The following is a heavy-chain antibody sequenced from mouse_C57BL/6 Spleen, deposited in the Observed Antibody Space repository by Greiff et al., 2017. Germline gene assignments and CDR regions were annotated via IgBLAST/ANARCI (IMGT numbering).Heavy chain of an antibody. CDR2: INSDGGST. V-gene: IGHV5-2*01. CDR3: ARLYDYDGGFAY. D-gene: IGHD2-4*01. Sequence: DVMLVESGGGLVQPGESLKLSCESNEYDFPSHDMSWVRKTPEKRLELVAAINSDGGSTYYPDTMERRIIISRDNTKKTLYLQMSSLRSEDTALYYGARLYDYDGGFAYWGQGTLVTVSA. CDR1: EYDFPSHD. J-gene: IGHJ3*01.